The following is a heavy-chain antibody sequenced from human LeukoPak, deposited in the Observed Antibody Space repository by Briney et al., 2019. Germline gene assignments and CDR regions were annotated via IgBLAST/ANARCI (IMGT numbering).Heavy chain of an antibody. V-gene: IGHV3-9*01. CDR2: ISWGSDSV. CDR3: AKDWSYGGNSWKYFGS. J-gene: IGHJ4*02. D-gene: IGHD4-23*01. CDR1: GFTFDDYA. Sequence: GGSLRLSCAASGFTFDDYAMHWVRQAPGKGLEWVSGISWGSDSVDYADSVKGRFTISRDNAKNSVYLQMNSLRADDTALYYCAKDWSYGGNSWKYFGSWGQGILVTVSS.